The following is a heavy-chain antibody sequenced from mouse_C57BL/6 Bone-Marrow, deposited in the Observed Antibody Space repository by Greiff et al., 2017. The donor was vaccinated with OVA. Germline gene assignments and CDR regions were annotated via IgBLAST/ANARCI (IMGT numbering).Heavy chain of an antibody. V-gene: IGHV1-54*01. D-gene: IGHD1-1*01. CDR2: INPGSGGT. J-gene: IGHJ2*01. Sequence: VHLVESGAELVRPGTSVKVSCKASGYAFTNYLIEWVKQRPGQGLEWIGVINPGSGGTNYNEKFKGKATLTADKSSSTAYMQLSSLTSEDSAVYFCARGRIYYGSSLDYWGQGTTLTVSS. CDR3: ARGRIYYGSSLDY. CDR1: GYAFTNYL.